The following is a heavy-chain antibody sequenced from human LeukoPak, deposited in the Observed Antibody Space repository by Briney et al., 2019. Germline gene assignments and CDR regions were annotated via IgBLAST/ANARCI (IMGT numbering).Heavy chain of an antibody. CDR1: GYTFNSYY. CDR2: IHASGFST. Sequence: ASVKVSCMASGYTFNSYYMHWVRQAPGQGLEWMGIIHASGFSTSYAQKCQGRGNMTRDTSTSTVYMELSSLRSEDTAVYYCARDEGLRHWYFDLWGRGTLVTVST. V-gene: IGHV1-46*02. CDR3: ARDEGLRHWYFDL. D-gene: IGHD4-17*01. J-gene: IGHJ2*01.